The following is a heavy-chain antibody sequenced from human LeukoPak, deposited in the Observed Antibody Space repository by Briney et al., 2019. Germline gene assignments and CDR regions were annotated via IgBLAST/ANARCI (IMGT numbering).Heavy chain of an antibody. J-gene: IGHJ4*02. V-gene: IGHV4-31*03. D-gene: IGHD4-17*01. CDR2: IYYNGGT. CDR3: ARGRDYGYFDY. CDR1: GGSISSGGYY. Sequence: SSETLSLTCTVSGGSISSGGYYWSWIRQHPGKGLEWIGYIYYNGGTSYNPSLKSRVSISVNTSKIQFSLKLSSVTAADTAVYYCARGRDYGYFDYWGQGTLVTVSS.